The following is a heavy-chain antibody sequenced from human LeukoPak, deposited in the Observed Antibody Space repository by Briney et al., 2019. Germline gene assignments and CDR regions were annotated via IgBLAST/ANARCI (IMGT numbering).Heavy chain of an antibody. CDR1: GFTFSSYD. CDR2: IGTTGDT. V-gene: IGHV3-13*01. CDR3: ARETYSGSDGAFDI. D-gene: IGHD1-26*01. J-gene: IGHJ3*02. Sequence: GGSLRLSCAASGFTFSSYDMHWVRQATGKGLEWVSAIGTTGDTYYPGSVKGRFTISRENAKNSLYLQMNSLRAGDTAVYYCARETYSGSDGAFDIWGQGTMVTVSS.